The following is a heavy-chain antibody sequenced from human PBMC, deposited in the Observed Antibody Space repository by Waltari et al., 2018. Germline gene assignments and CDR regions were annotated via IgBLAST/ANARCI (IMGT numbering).Heavy chain of an antibody. CDR2: LNWNGATT. CDR3: AKTKYSGTYYFDS. J-gene: IGHJ4*02. CDR1: GFTFDDYG. D-gene: IGHD1-26*01. Sequence: EVQLVESGGGVVRPGGSLRLSCAASGFTFDDYGMSWVGQVPGEGLGWGAGLNWNGATTRYAESVRGRFTISRDNGKNSLYLHMNSLRAEDTALYHCAKTKYSGTYYFDSWGLGTLVTVSS. V-gene: IGHV3-20*01.